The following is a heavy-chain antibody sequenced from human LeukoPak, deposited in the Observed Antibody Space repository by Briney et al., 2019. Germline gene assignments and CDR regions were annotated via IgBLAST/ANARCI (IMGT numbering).Heavy chain of an antibody. CDR2: FFYTGNT. J-gene: IGHJ3*02. V-gene: IGHV4-30-4*07. Sequence: SETLSLTCAVSGGSISSGSYSWGWIRQPPGKGLKWIGYFFYTGNTYYNASLKSRVTISVDTSKNQFSLKVSPVTAADTAVYYCTRGAGSTTSNDAFDIWGQGTMVTVSS. D-gene: IGHD1-1*01. CDR3: TRGAGSTTSNDAFDI. CDR1: GGSISSGSYS.